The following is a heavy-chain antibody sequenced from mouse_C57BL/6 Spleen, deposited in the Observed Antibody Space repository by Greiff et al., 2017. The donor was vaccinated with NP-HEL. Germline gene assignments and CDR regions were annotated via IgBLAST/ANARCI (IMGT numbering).Heavy chain of an antibody. Sequence: EVQVVESGPGLVKPSQSLSLTCSVTGYSITSGYYWNWIRQFPGNKLEWMGYISYDGSNNYNPSLKNRISITRDTSKNQFFLKLNSVTTEDTATYYCARRGGNYKYFDVWGTGTTVTVSS. J-gene: IGHJ1*03. D-gene: IGHD2-1*01. CDR3: ARRGGNYKYFDV. CDR1: GYSITSGYY. V-gene: IGHV3-6*01. CDR2: ISYDGSN.